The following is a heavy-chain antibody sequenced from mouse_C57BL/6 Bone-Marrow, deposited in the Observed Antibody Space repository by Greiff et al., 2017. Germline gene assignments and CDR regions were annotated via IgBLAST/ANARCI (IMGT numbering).Heavy chain of an antibody. J-gene: IGHJ2*01. D-gene: IGHD4-1*01. CDR1: GYTFTSYW. Sequence: QVQLQQPGAELVKPGASVTMSCKASGYTFTSYWITWVKQRPGQGLEWIGDIYPGSGSTNYNEKFKSKATLTVDTSSSTAYMQRSSLTSEDSAVYYCARRLVRYYVDDWGQGTTLTVSS. V-gene: IGHV1-55*01. CDR2: IYPGSGST. CDR3: ARRLVRYYVDD.